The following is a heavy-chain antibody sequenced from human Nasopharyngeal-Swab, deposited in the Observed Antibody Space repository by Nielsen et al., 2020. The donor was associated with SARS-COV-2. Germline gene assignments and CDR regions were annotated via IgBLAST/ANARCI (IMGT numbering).Heavy chain of an antibody. CDR3: ARDLYYYDSSGYRHDAFDI. CDR1: GGTFSSYA. CDR2: IIPIFGTA. J-gene: IGHJ3*02. V-gene: IGHV1-69*13. Sequence: SVKVSCKASGGTFSSYAISWVRQAPGQGLEWMGGIIPIFGTANYAQKFRGRVTITADESTSTAYMELSSLRSEDTAVYYCARDLYYYDSSGYRHDAFDIWGQGTMVTVSS. D-gene: IGHD3-22*01.